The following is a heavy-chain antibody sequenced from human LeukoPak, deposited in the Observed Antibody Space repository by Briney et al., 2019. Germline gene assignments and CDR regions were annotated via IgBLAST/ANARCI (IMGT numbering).Heavy chain of an antibody. V-gene: IGHV3-49*03. J-gene: IGHJ6*03. CDR2: IRSKAYGGTT. CDR3: TRVDSSGWYGYYYYYMDV. Sequence: GGSLRLSCTASGFTFGDYAMSWFRQAPGKGLEWVGFIRSKAYGGTTEYAASVKGRFTISRDDSKSIAYLQMNSLKTEDTAVYYCTRVDSSGWYGYYYYYMDVWGKGTTVTVSS. D-gene: IGHD6-19*01. CDR1: GFTFGDYA.